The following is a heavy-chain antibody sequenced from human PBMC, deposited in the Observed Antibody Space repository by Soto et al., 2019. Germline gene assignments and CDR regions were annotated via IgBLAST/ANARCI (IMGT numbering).Heavy chain of an antibody. V-gene: IGHV3-66*01. CDR2: IYSGGTT. D-gene: IGHD3-16*01. Sequence: EVQLVESGGGLVQPGGSLRLSCAGSALTASKNYMSWVRQPPGKGLEWVSVIYSGGTTYYADSVKDRFSISRDNSKSTLNLQRDTRGAGDTAGYYWARGGPGPNWDYSGMEAWARGPRSPSP. CDR3: ARGGPGPNWDYSGMEA. J-gene: IGHJ6*02. CDR1: ALTASKNY.